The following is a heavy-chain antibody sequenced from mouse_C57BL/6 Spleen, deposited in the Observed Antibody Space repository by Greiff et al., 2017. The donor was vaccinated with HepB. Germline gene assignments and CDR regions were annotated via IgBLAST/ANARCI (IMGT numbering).Heavy chain of an antibody. CDR3: ARGYGDYDEGFAY. CDR2: ILPGSSST. CDR1: GYTFTGYW. J-gene: IGHJ3*01. D-gene: IGHD2-4*01. V-gene: IGHV1-9*01. Sequence: QVQLQQSGAELMKPGASVKLSCKATGYTFTGYWIEWVKQRPGHGLEWIGEILPGSSSTNYNEKFKGKATFTADTSSNTAYMQLSSLTTEDSAIYYCARGYGDYDEGFAYWGQGTLVTVSA.